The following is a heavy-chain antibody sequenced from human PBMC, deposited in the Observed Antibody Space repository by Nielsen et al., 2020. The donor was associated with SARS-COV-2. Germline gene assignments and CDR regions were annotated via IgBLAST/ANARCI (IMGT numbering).Heavy chain of an antibody. CDR2: INAGNGNT. CDR3: ARETSTRYCSSTSCYYYYGMDV. Sequence: WVRQAPGQGLEWMGWINAGNGNTKYSQKFQGRVTITRDTSASTAYMELSSLRSEDTAAYYCARETSTRYCSSTSCYYYYGMDVWGQGTTVTVSS. J-gene: IGHJ6*02. D-gene: IGHD2-2*01. V-gene: IGHV1-3*01.